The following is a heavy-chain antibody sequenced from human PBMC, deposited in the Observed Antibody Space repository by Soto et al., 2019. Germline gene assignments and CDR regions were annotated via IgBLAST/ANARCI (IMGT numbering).Heavy chain of an antibody. CDR1: GFTFSSYA. CDR3: GRDFVLAAEGGDAFGI. D-gene: IGHD3-3*02. J-gene: IGHJ3*02. CDR2: ISYDGSNK. V-gene: IGHV3-30-3*01. Sequence: QVQLVESGGGVVQPGRSLRLSCAASGFTFSSYAMHWVRQAPGKGLEWVGVISYDGSNKYYADSLKGRFTISRDKCKNALYLQMNSLRDGDKDVYYCGRDFVLAAEGGDAFGIWGQGTLVTGSS.